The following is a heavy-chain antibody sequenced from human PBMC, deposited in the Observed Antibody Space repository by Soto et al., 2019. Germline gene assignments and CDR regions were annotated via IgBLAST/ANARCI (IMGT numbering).Heavy chain of an antibody. Sequence: PWWSLRLSCAATVFTFNTYNMNWIRQAPGKGLEWVSSISSTSSYIYYADSVRGRFTISRDNAKNSLFLQMNSLRAEDTAVYFCARDGGGGLGWFDPWGQGTLVTVSS. J-gene: IGHJ5*02. CDR2: ISSTSSYI. CDR3: ARDGGGGLGWFDP. CDR1: VFTFNTYN. V-gene: IGHV3-21*01. D-gene: IGHD2-15*01.